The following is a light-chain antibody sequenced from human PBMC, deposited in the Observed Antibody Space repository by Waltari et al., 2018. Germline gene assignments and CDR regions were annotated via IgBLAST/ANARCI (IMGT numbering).Light chain of an antibody. CDR2: GAS. CDR1: QSISSW. V-gene: IGKV1-5*03. J-gene: IGKJ2*01. Sequence: DINMIQSPSTLSASVGNRVTITYRASQSISSWLAWYQLKPGKAPKLLIYGASNLQIGVPSRFSGSGSGTEFTLTISSLQPDDFAVYYCKKYKTYPHTFGQGTRLEIK. CDR3: KKYKTYPHT.